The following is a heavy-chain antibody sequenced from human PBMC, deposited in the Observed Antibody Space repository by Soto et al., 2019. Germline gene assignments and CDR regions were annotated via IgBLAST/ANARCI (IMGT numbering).Heavy chain of an antibody. D-gene: IGHD3-22*01. CDR3: AKFSGYYFYFDY. V-gene: IGHV3-23*01. CDR2: ISGSGGST. CDR1: GFTFSSYA. Sequence: PGGSLRLSCAASGFTFSSYAMSWVRQAPGKGLEWVSAISGSGGSTYYTDSVKGRFTISRDNSKNTLYLQMNSLRAEDTAVYYCAKFSGYYFYFDYWGQGTLVTVSS. J-gene: IGHJ4*02.